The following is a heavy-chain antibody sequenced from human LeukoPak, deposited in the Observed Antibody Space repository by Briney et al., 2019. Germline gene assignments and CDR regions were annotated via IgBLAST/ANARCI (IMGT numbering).Heavy chain of an antibody. Sequence: GGSLRLSCAGYGFTFSTYWMSWVRQAPGKGLDWVANIKQDGTDKYYVDSVKGRFTISRDNAKNLLYLQMNSLRAEDTAVYYCAREKLDTRGYVDYWGQGTLVTVSS. V-gene: IGHV3-7*01. CDR2: IKQDGTDK. CDR1: GFTFSTYW. J-gene: IGHJ4*02. D-gene: IGHD3-22*01. CDR3: AREKLDTRGYVDY.